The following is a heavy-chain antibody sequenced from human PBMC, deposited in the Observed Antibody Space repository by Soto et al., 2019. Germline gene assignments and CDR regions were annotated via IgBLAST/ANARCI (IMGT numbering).Heavy chain of an antibody. D-gene: IGHD2-2*01. J-gene: IGHJ4*02. V-gene: IGHV3-23*01. CDR2: ISAGGSDT. CDR3: ASVHIWCGSASCYTEGFDS. Sequence: EVQLLDSGGGWVQPGGSLRLSCVASGFVFSDYAMSWVRQAPGKGLEWVSAISAGGSDTYYADSVKGRFTVSRVNSKTTLYLQMNTLRAEDTAIYYCASVHIWCGSASCYTEGFDSWGQGTLVTVSS. CDR1: GFVFSDYA.